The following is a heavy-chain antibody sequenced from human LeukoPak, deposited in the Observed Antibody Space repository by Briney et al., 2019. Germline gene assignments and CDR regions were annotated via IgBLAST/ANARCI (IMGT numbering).Heavy chain of an antibody. CDR2: VYGSGST. CDR1: GGSINSGGYY. CDR3: ARERPDYYDRTGSYNYFHYFYMDV. D-gene: IGHD3-22*01. V-gene: IGHV4-61*02. J-gene: IGHJ6*03. Sequence: PSETLSLTCTVSGGSINSGGYYWSWIRQPAGKGLEWIGRVYGSGSTNYNPSLKSRVIMSVDTSKNQFSLNLRSVTAADTAVYYCARERPDYYDRTGSYNYFHYFYMDVWGKGTTVTISS.